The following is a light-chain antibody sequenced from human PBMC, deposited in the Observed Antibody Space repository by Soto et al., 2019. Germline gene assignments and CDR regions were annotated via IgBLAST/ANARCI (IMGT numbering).Light chain of an antibody. CDR1: QTVSSN. J-gene: IGKJ1*01. CDR3: QQHNNWPPWT. CDR2: GAS. V-gene: IGKV3-15*01. Sequence: EIVMTQSPATLSVSPGEGATLSCRASQTVSSNLAWYQQKPGQAPRLLMYGASTRATGIPDRFSGSGSGTEFTLTISSLQSEDFAVYYCQQHNNWPPWTFGQGTKVEIK.